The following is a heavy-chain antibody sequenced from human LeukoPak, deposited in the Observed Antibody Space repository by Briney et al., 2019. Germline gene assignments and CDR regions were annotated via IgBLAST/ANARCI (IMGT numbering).Heavy chain of an antibody. CDR3: ASYSSGWYELYFDY. CDR2: ISGSGGST. J-gene: IGHJ4*02. D-gene: IGHD6-19*01. V-gene: IGHV3-23*01. Sequence: GGSLRLSCAVSGFTFSSFAMSWVRQAPGKGLEWVSTISGSGGSTYYADSVKGRFTISRDNSKNTLYLQMNSLRAEDTAVYYCASYSSGWYELYFDYWGQGTLVTVSS. CDR1: GFTFSSFA.